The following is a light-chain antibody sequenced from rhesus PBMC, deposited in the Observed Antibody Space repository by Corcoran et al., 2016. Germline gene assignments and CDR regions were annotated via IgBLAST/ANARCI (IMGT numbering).Light chain of an antibody. Sequence: DIQMTQSPSSLSASVGDTVTITCRASQSISSWLDWYQQKPGKAPKLLINKASSLQRGVPSRFSGSGSGTDFTLPISSLQPEDFATYSCLQYSSSPYSFGPGTKVEIK. CDR2: KAS. CDR1: QSISSW. V-gene: IGKV1-22*01. CDR3: LQYSSSPYS. J-gene: IGKJ2*01.